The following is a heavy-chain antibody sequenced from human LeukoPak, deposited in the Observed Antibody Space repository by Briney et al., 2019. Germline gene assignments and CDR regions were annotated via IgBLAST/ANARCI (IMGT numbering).Heavy chain of an antibody. CDR3: ARDYDFWSGSHYYYYMDV. CDR2: IYTSGST. D-gene: IGHD3-3*01. J-gene: IGHJ6*03. V-gene: IGHV4-4*07. CDR1: GGSISSYY. Sequence: PSETLSLTCTVSGGSISSYYWSWIRQPAGKGLEWIGRIYTSGSTNYNPSLKSRVTMSVDTSKNQLSLKLSFVTAADTAVYYCARDYDFWSGSHYYYYMDVWGKGTTVTVSS.